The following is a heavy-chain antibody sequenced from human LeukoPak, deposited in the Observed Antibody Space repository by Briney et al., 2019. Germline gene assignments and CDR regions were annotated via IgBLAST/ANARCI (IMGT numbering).Heavy chain of an antibody. V-gene: IGHV1-2*02. CDR2: INPNSGGT. CDR3: ASKAVYAIPDFYYYYGMDV. D-gene: IGHD2-8*01. J-gene: IGHJ6*02. Sequence: ASVKVSCKASGYTFTGYYMHWVRQAPGQGLEWMGWINPNSGGTNYAQKFQGRVTMTRDMSISTAYMELSRLRSDDTAVYYCASKAVYAIPDFYYYYGMDVWGQGTTVTVSS. CDR1: GYTFTGYY.